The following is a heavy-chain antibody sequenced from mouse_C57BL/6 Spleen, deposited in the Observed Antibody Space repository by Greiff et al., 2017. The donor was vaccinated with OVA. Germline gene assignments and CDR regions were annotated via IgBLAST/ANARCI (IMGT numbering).Heavy chain of an antibody. V-gene: IGHV8-8*01. J-gene: IGHJ4*01. CDR2: TRWGDAK. CDR3: ARMRSGTGYYAMDY. Sequence: QVTLKESGPGLLQPSQTLSLTCSFSGFSLSTFGMGVVWIRQPSGLGLEWLAHTRWGDAKYYNPALKSRLTMSKDNSKNKVFLKIANVDTADTATYYCARMRSGTGYYAMDYWGQGTSVTVSS. CDR1: GFSLSTFGMG. D-gene: IGHD4-1*01.